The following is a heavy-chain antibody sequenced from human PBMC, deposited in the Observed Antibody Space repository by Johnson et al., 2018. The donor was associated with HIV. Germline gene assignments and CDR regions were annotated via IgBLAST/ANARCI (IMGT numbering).Heavy chain of an antibody. J-gene: IGHJ3*02. V-gene: IGHV3-30*18. Sequence: QVQLVESGGGVVQPGRSLRLSCAASGFSFSSYGMHWVRQAPGKGLEWVAVISYDGSNKYYADSVKGRFPISRDNSKNTLYLQMNSLRAEDTAVYYCAKDQGITMIVVVAGAFDIWGQGTMVTVSS. CDR1: GFSFSSYG. D-gene: IGHD3-22*01. CDR3: AKDQGITMIVVVAGAFDI. CDR2: ISYDGSNK.